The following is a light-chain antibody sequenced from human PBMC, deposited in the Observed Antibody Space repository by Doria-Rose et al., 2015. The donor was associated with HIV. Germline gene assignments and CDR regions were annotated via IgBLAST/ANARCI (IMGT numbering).Light chain of an antibody. CDR2: WAS. V-gene: IGKV4-1*01. Sequence: DIRLTQSPESLGMSLGERATLNCKSNQSLLYTSKNYLAWYQQKPGQPPKLLIYWASTRQSGVPARLSGSGSGTDFTPTISSLEAEDVAVYYCQQYYDTPSFGPGTTVDIK. J-gene: IGKJ3*01. CDR3: QQYYDTPS. CDR1: QSLLYTSKNY.